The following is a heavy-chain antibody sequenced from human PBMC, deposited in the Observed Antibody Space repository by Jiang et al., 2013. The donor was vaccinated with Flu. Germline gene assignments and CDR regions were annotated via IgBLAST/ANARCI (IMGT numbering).Heavy chain of an antibody. CDR3: ARDIRYSGSPGAFDI. CDR1: GYTFTGYY. D-gene: IGHD1-26*01. V-gene: IGHV1-2*04. J-gene: IGHJ3*02. CDR2: INPNSGGT. Sequence: QLVESGAEVKKPGASVKVSCKASGYTFTGYYMHWVRQAPGQGLEWMGWINPNSGGTNYAQKFQGWVTMTRDTSISTAYMELSRLRSDDTAVYYCARDIRYSGSPGAFDIWGQGTMVTVSS.